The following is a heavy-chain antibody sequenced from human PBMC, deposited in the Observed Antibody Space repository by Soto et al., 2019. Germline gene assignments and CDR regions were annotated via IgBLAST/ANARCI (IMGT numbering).Heavy chain of an antibody. J-gene: IGHJ6*02. V-gene: IGHV3-23*01. CDR3: AKGGLNIAAPYGYYYYGMDV. CDR1: GFTFSSYA. Sequence: GGSLRLSCAASGFTFSSYAMSWVRQAPGKGLEWVSAISGSGGSTYYADSVKGRFTISRDNSKNTLYLQMNSLRAEDTAVYYCAKGGLNIAAPYGYYYYGMDVWGQGTTVTVYS. D-gene: IGHD6-6*01. CDR2: ISGSGGST.